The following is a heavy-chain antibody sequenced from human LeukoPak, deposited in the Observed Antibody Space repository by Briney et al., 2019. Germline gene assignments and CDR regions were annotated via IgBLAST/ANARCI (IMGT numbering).Heavy chain of an antibody. CDR1: GYTFTSYG. J-gene: IGHJ5*01. Sequence: GPSVKVSCKASGYTFTSYGVSWVRQAPGQGLEWMGWISAYNGNTIYAQKLQGRVTMTTDTSTTTAYMELRSLRSDDTAVYYCARVAGYVSSWYDSWGQGTLVTVSS. V-gene: IGHV1-18*01. CDR2: ISAYNGNT. D-gene: IGHD6-13*01. CDR3: ARVAGYVSSWYDS.